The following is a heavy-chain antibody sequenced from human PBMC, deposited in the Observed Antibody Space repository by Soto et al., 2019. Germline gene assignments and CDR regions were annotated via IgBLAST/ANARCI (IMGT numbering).Heavy chain of an antibody. V-gene: IGHV3-53*01. J-gene: IGHJ6*02. CDR2: IYSGGST. CDR3: ARDRRVAYNDSSGSPGYYDYGMDV. D-gene: IGHD3-22*01. CDR1: GLTVSSNY. Sequence: GGSLRLSCAASGLTVSSNYMSWVRQAPGKGLEWVSLIYSGGSTYYADSVKGRFTISRDISKNTLYLQMDSLGAEDTAVYYCARDRRVAYNDSSGSPGYYDYGMDVWGQGTTVTVSS.